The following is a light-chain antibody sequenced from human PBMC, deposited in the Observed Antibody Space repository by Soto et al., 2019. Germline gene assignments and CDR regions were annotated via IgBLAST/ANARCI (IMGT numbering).Light chain of an antibody. V-gene: IGKV3-15*01. CDR3: QQYNNWPLT. J-gene: IGKJ3*01. CDR1: QSVSSN. CDR2: GAS. Sequence: EIVMTQSPATLSVSPGERATLSCRASQSVSSNLAWYQQKPGQAPRLLIYGASNRATGIPARFSGSGYGTEFTLTISSLQSEDFAVYYCQQYNNWPLTFGPGTKVDIK.